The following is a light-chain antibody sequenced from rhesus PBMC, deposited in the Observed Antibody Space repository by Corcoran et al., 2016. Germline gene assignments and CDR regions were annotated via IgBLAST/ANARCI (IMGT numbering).Light chain of an antibody. CDR1: SSDVGGYNY. Sequence: QSAPTQPPSVSGSPGQSVTISCTGTSSDVGGYNYVSWYQQHPGKAPKLMIYDVSKRPSGVSDRFSGSKSGNTASLTISGLQAEDEAVYYCCSYTTSSTYVFGSGTTLTVL. CDR2: DVS. V-gene: IGLV2S7*01. CDR3: CSYTTSSTYV. J-gene: IGLJ6*01.